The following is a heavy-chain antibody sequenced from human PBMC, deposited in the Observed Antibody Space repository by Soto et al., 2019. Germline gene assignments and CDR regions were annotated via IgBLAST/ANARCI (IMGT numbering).Heavy chain of an antibody. CDR1: GGSFSGYY. J-gene: IGHJ4*02. CDR2: INHSGGT. Sequence: PSETLSLTCAVYGGSFSGYYWSWIRQPPGKGLEWIGEINHSGGTNYNPSLKSRVTISVDTSKNQFSLKLSSVTAADTAVYYCARVHPNLYSSSWPLRLGYFDYWGQGTLVTVS. CDR3: ARVHPNLYSSSWPLRLGYFDY. V-gene: IGHV4-34*01. D-gene: IGHD6-13*01.